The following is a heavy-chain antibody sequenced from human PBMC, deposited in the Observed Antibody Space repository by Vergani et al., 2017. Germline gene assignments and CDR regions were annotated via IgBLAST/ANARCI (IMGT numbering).Heavy chain of an antibody. CDR3: ARGGPKTNPTKYDILTGFDY. V-gene: IGHV4-59*01. CDR2: LYYSGST. CDR1: GGSIRSYY. J-gene: IGHJ4*02. D-gene: IGHD3-9*01. Sequence: QVQLQESGPGLVKPSETLSLTCTVSGGSIRSYYWSWIRQPPGKGLDWIGYLYYSGSTNYNPSLKRRVTISVDTSKNQFSLKLSSVTAADTAVYYCARGGPKTNPTKYDILTGFDYWGQGTLVTVAS.